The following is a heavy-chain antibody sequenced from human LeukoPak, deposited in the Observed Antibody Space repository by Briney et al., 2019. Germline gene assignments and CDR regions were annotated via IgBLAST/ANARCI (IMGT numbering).Heavy chain of an antibody. CDR1: GGSISSYC. Sequence: PSETLSLTCTVSGGSISSYCWSWIRRPPGKGLEWIGYIYYSGSTNYNPSLKSRVTISVDTSKNQFSLKLSSVTAADTAVYYCARGTYGSGSYLPSYYFDYWGQGTLVTVSS. V-gene: IGHV4-59*01. D-gene: IGHD3-10*01. CDR3: ARGTYGSGSYLPSYYFDY. J-gene: IGHJ4*02. CDR2: IYYSGST.